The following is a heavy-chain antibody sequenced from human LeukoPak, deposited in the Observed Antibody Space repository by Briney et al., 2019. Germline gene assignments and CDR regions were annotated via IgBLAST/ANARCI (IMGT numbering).Heavy chain of an antibody. CDR2: MSSGSRYI. CDR1: GFTFSSYS. CDR3: ARDRPTGASRLFVVQ. J-gene: IGHJ4*02. V-gene: IGHV3-21*01. Sequence: PGGSLRLSCAASGFTFSSYSMTWVRQAPGKGLEWVSSMSSGSRYIYYADSVRGRFTIYRDNPKNSLYLLMNSLRAEDTAVYYCARDRPTGASRLFVVQWGQGTLVTVSS. D-gene: IGHD3-3*01.